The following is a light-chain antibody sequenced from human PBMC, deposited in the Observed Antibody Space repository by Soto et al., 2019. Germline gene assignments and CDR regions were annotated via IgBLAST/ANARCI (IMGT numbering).Light chain of an antibody. CDR1: SSNIGSNT. J-gene: IGLJ2*01. Sequence: QSVLTQPPSASGTPGQRVTIACSGSSSNIGSNTVNWYPQLPGTAPTLLIYSNNQRTSEVPDRSSGSNSGTCGSLALSGLQYADEADYYCAAWDDSLNGVVFGGGTPLTVL. CDR3: AAWDDSLNGVV. V-gene: IGLV1-44*01. CDR2: SNN.